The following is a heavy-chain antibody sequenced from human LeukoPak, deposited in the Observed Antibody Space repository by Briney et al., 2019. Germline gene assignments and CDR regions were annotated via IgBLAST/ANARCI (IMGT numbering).Heavy chain of an antibody. J-gene: IGHJ4*02. CDR1: GGTFSSYA. D-gene: IGHD6-13*01. CDR3: ASYSSSWYRLIY. Sequence: SVKVSCKASGGTFSSYAISWVRQAPGQGLEWMGRIIPIFGTANYAQKFQGRVTITTDESTSTAYMELSSLRSEDTAVYYCASYSSSWYRLIYWGQGTLVTVSS. V-gene: IGHV1-69*05. CDR2: IIPIFGTA.